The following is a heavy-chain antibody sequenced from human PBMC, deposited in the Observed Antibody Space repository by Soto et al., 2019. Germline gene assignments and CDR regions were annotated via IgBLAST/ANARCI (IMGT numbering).Heavy chain of an antibody. V-gene: IGHV4-59*01. CDR1: GGSISSYY. D-gene: IGHD6-19*01. Sequence: TLSLTCTVSGGSISSYYWSWIRQPPGKGLEWIGYIYYSGSTNYSPSLKSRVTISVDTSKNQFSLKLSSVTAADTAVYYCARERIAVADRYYYYGMDVWGQGTTVTVSS. CDR2: IYYSGST. CDR3: ARERIAVADRYYYYGMDV. J-gene: IGHJ6*02.